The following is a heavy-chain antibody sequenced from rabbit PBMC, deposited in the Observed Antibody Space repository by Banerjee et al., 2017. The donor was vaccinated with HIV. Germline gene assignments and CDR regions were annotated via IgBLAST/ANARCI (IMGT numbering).Heavy chain of an antibody. CDR1: GFSSSSSYF. J-gene: IGHJ3*01. D-gene: IGHD6-1*01. V-gene: IGHV1S40*01. CDR2: IHTGSGTT. Sequence: QSLEASGGDLVKPGASLTLTCTASGFSSSSSYFMCWVRQAPGKGLEWIGGIHTGSGTTYYASWAKGRFIISKTSSTTVTLQMTSLTAADTATYFCARGNAYVGLDLWGQGTLVTVS. CDR3: ARGNAYVGLDL.